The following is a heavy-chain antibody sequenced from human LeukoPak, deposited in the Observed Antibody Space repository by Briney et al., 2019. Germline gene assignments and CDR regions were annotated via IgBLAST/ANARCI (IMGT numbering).Heavy chain of an antibody. Sequence: PSETLSLTCAVYGGSFSGYYWSWIRQPPGKGLEWIGYIYYSGSTNYNPSLKSRVTISVDTSKNQFSLKLSSVTAADTAVYYCARDLSYYYGSGSAGWFDPWGQGTLVTVSS. CDR3: ARDLSYYYGSGSAGWFDP. V-gene: IGHV4-59*01. J-gene: IGHJ5*02. CDR2: IYYSGST. D-gene: IGHD3-10*01. CDR1: GGSFSGYY.